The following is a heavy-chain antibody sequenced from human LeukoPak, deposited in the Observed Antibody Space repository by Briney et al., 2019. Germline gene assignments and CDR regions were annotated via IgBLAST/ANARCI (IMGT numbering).Heavy chain of an antibody. CDR1: GGTFSSYA. J-gene: IGHJ6*03. V-gene: IGHV1-69*05. Sequence: SVKVSCKASGGTFSSYAISWVRQAPGQGLEWMGGIIPIFGTANYAQRFQGRVTMTRDMSTSTVYMELSSLRSEDTAVYYCARGHNGDYRYYYMDVWGKGTTVTVSS. CDR3: ARGHNGDYRYYYMDV. CDR2: IIPIFGTA. D-gene: IGHD4-17*01.